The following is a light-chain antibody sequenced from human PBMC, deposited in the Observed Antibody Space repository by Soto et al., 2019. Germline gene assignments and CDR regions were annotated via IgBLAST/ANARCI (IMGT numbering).Light chain of an antibody. Sequence: DIQLTQSPSSLPASVGDRVTITCRASQSISSYLNWYQQTKGKAPKILIYAASSLQSGVPSRFRGSRSGTEFTLTISRLQPEDFETYYCQQYSTFPLTFGQGTRLEIK. V-gene: IGKV1-39*01. CDR2: AAS. CDR1: QSISSY. J-gene: IGKJ5*01. CDR3: QQYSTFPLT.